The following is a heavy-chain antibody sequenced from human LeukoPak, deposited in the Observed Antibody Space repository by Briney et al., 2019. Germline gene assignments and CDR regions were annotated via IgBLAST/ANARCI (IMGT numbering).Heavy chain of an antibody. CDR2: ISKDAAFM. CDR1: GFIFIDYG. J-gene: IGHJ4*02. V-gene: IGHV3-30*04. D-gene: IGHD6-19*01. CDR3: ARDLMWLVDY. Sequence: GGSLRLSCAASGFIFIDYGFHWVRQAPGKGLEWLAYISKDAAFMFYADSVRGRFTVSRDNSKRTVYLQLNSLRAEDTALYYCARDLMWLVDYWGQGTLVTVSS.